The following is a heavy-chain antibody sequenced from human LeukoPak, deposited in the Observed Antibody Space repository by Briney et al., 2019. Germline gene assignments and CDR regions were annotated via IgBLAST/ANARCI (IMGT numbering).Heavy chain of an antibody. Sequence: SETLSLTCTVSGGSISSGGYYWSWIRQPPGKGLEWIGYIYYSGSTNYNPSLKSRVTISVDTSKNQFSLKLSSVTAADTAVYYCARDRHDFWSGYYEGFDYWGQGTLVTVSS. V-gene: IGHV4-61*08. J-gene: IGHJ4*02. CDR3: ARDRHDFWSGYYEGFDY. D-gene: IGHD3-3*01. CDR1: GGSISSGGYY. CDR2: IYYSGST.